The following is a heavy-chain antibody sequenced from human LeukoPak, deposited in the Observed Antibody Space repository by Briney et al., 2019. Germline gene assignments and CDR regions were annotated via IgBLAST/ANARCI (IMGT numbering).Heavy chain of an antibody. CDR3: ARVRRPAAGRYYYYYYVDV. CDR1: GGSFSGYY. J-gene: IGHJ6*03. V-gene: IGHV4-34*01. Sequence: SETLSLTCAVYGGSFSGYYWSWIRQPPGKGLEWIGEINHSGSTNYNPSLKSRVTISVDTSKNQFSLKLSSVTAADTAVYYCARVRRPAAGRYYYYYYVDVWGKGTTVTVSS. D-gene: IGHD2-2*01. CDR2: INHSGST.